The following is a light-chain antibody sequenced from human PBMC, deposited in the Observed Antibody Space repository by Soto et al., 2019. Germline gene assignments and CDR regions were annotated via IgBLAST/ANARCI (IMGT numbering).Light chain of an antibody. CDR3: QHYNSYSVA. CDR2: KAS. CDR1: QTISSW. Sequence: DIQMTQSPSTLSGSVGDRVTITCRASQTISSWLAWYQQKPGKAPKLLIYKASTLKSGVPSRFSGSGSGTEFTLTIRSLQPDDFATYYYQHYNSYSVAFGQGTKVELK. V-gene: IGKV1-5*03. J-gene: IGKJ1*01.